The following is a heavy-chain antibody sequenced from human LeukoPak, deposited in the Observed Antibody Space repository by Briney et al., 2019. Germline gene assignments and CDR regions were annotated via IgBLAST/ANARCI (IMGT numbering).Heavy chain of an antibody. V-gene: IGHV3-7*03. Sequence: GGSLRLSCAASGFTFSSYWMSWVRQAPGKGLEWVANIKQDGSEKYYVDSVKGRFTISRDNSKNTLYLQMNSLRAEDTAVYYCARETVTTYYYYYGIDVWGQGTTVTVSS. CDR1: GFTFSSYW. CDR2: IKQDGSEK. J-gene: IGHJ6*02. CDR3: ARETVTTYYYYYGIDV. D-gene: IGHD4-17*01.